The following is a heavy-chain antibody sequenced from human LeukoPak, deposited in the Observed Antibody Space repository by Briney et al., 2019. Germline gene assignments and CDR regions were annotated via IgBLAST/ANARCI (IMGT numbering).Heavy chain of an antibody. Sequence: GASVKVSCKASGYTFTSYGISWVRQAPGQGLEWMGGIIPIFGTANYAQKFQGRVTITTDESTSTAYMELSSLRSEDTAVYYCAKLVEPVVVAATPCDYWGQGTLVTVSS. V-gene: IGHV1-69*05. J-gene: IGHJ4*02. CDR3: AKLVEPVVVAATPCDY. D-gene: IGHD2-15*01. CDR1: GYTFTSYG. CDR2: IIPIFGTA.